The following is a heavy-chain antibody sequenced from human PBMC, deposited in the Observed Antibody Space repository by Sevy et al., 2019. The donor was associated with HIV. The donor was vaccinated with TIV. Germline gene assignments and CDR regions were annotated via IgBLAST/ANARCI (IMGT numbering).Heavy chain of an antibody. CDR2: IKSKTDGGTT. Sequence: GGSLRLSCAASGFTFSNAWMNWVRQAPGKGLQWVGRIKSKTDGGTTDYAAPVKGRFTISRDDSKNTLYLQMNSLKTEDTALYYCTTDFVWYSRLSPSDHWGQGTLVTVSS. CDR3: TTDFVWYSRLSPSDH. CDR1: GFTFSNAW. V-gene: IGHV3-15*07. J-gene: IGHJ4*02. D-gene: IGHD6-6*01.